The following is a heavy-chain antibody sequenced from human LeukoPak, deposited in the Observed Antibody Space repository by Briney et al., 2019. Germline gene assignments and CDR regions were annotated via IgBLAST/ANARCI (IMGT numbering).Heavy chain of an antibody. CDR3: ARDRYYDSSGKNPFAKYFDH. V-gene: IGHV1-69*08. CDR2: IDPIFGTS. J-gene: IGHJ1*01. CDR1: GGNLFTYT. D-gene: IGHD3-22*01. Sequence: ASVRVSCKAFGGNLFTYTISWVRQAPGQGLEWMGRIDPIFGTSNYAQQLQDRVTITADKSTNTAYMELSSLRSEDTALYYCARDRYYDSSGKNPFAKYFDHWGQGTLVTVSS.